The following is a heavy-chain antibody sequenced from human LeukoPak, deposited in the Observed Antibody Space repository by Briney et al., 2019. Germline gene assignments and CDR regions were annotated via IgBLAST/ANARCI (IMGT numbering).Heavy chain of an antibody. J-gene: IGHJ4*02. CDR3: ARDLNDILTGYYTGGPDY. CDR1: GYTFTSYY. D-gene: IGHD3-9*01. CDR2: INPSGGST. V-gene: IGHV1-46*01. Sequence: ASVKVSCKASGYTFTSYYMHWVRQAPGQGLEWMGIINPSGGSTSYAQKFQGRVTMARDTSTSTVYMELSSLRSEDTAVYYCARDLNDILTGYYTGGPDYWGQGTLVTVSS.